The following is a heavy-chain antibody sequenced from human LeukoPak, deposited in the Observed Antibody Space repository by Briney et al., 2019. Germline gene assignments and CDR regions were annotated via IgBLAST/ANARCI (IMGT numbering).Heavy chain of an antibody. D-gene: IGHD3-22*01. J-gene: IGHJ4*02. CDR1: GGSISSGDYF. V-gene: IGHV4-31*03. CDR2: IYYSGST. CDR3: TRDVPRSSGYPDN. Sequence: KPSETLSLTCTVSGGSISSGDYFWSWIRQHPGKGLEWIGHIYYSGSTYYNPSLKSRVAISVDTSKNQFSLTVSSVTAAGTAVYYCTRDVPRSSGYPDNWGQGTLVTVSS.